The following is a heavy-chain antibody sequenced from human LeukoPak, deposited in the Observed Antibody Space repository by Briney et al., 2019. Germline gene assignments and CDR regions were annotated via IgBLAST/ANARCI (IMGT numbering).Heavy chain of an antibody. CDR1: GFSFTNFW. CDR2: IHPEGNEK. V-gene: IGHV3-7*04. CDR3: ARGDAFSGDH. Sequence: GGSLRLSCAVSGFSFTNFWMSWVRQAPGRELEWVANIHPEGNEKYHVESVKGRFTISRDNTKNLLFLQMNGLRVEDTAVYYCARGDAFSGDHWGQGTLVTVSS. J-gene: IGHJ4*02.